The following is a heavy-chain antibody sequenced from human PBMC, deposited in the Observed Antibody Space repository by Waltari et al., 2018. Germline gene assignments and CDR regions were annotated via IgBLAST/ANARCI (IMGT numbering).Heavy chain of an antibody. CDR3: ARDSILGYSYGTSDY. V-gene: IGHV3-21*01. Sequence: EVQLVESGGGLVKPGGSLRLSCAASDFTFSSYSMNWVRRAPGKGLEWVSSISSSSSYIYYADSVKGRFTISRDNAKNSLYLQMNSLRAEDTAVYYCARDSILGYSYGTSDYWGQGTLVTVSS. J-gene: IGHJ4*02. CDR1: DFTFSSYS. CDR2: ISSSSSYI. D-gene: IGHD5-18*01.